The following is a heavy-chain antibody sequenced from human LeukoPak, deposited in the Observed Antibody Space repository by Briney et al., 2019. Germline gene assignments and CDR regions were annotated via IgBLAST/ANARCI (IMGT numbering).Heavy chain of an antibody. D-gene: IGHD6-13*01. CDR1: GYTFTSYG. V-gene: IGHV1-18*01. CDR3: ARAGGYSSSWHGHYFDY. J-gene: IGHJ4*02. CDR2: ISAYNGNT. Sequence: GASVTVSCKASGYTFTSYGISWVRQAPGQGPERMGWISAYNGNTNYAQKLQGRVTMTTDTSTSTAYMEPRSLRSDDTAVYYCARAGGYSSSWHGHYFDYWGQGTLVTVSS.